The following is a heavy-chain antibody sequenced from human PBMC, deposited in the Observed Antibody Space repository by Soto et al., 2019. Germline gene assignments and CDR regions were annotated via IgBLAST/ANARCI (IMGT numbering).Heavy chain of an antibody. CDR3: AKGGNLDY. Sequence: EVQLLESGGGLVQPGGSLRLSCAASGFTFTNSAMRWVRQAPGKGLEWVSGISGSGSRTYYADSVKGRFTVSRDNSKNTLYLQMNSLRAEDTAIYYCAKGGNLDYWGQGTQVTVSS. CDR1: GFTFTNSA. D-gene: IGHD1-26*01. V-gene: IGHV3-23*01. CDR2: ISGSGSRT. J-gene: IGHJ4*02.